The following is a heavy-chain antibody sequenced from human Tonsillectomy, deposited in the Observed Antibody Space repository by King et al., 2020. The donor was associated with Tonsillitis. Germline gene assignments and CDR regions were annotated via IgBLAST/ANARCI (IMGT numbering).Heavy chain of an antibody. Sequence: QLVQSGGGLVQPGGSLRLSCAASGFTFSGFWMSWVRQAPGKGLEWVANIKLDGTEKHYVDSVKVRFTISRDNAKNSLYLQMNSPRAEDTAVYYCARGGYSGYDRTHYFDYWGQGTLVTVSS. CDR1: GFTFSGFW. CDR2: IKLDGTEK. J-gene: IGHJ4*02. D-gene: IGHD5-12*01. V-gene: IGHV3-7*03. CDR3: ARGGYSGYDRTHYFDY.